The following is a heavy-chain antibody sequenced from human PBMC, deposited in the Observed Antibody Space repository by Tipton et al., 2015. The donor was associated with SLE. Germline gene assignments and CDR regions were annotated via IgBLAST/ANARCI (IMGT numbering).Heavy chain of an antibody. V-gene: IGHV4-61*02. D-gene: IGHD1-26*01. CDR1: GGSISSGSYY. CDR2: IYTSGST. CDR3: ARESYGGATTFDY. J-gene: IGHJ4*02. Sequence: TLSLTCTVSGGSISSGSYYWSWIRQPAGKGLEWIGRIYTSGSTNYNPSLKSRVTISVDKPKNQFSLKLSSVTAADTAVYYCARESYGGATTFDYWGQGTLVTVSS.